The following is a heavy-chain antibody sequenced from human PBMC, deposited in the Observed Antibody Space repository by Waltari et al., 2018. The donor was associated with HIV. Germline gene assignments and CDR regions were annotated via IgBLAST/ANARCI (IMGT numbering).Heavy chain of an antibody. CDR2: ISNSGSAI. CDR3: ARHRIYSSGYYSHSYFDY. J-gene: IGHJ4*02. CDR1: GFTFSSYN. D-gene: IGHD3-22*01. Sequence: EVQLVESGGGLVQPGGSLRLSCAASGFTFSSYNMTWVRQAPGRGLDWLSSISNSGSAIYYADSVKGRFTISRDNAKNSLYLQMNSLRDEDTAVYYCARHRIYSSGYYSHSYFDYWGQGTLVTVSS. V-gene: IGHV3-48*02.